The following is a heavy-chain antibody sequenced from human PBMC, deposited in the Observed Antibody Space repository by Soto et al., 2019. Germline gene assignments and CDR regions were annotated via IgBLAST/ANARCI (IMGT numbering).Heavy chain of an antibody. J-gene: IGHJ4*02. D-gene: IGHD5-12*01. CDR1: GFTFSSYT. V-gene: IGHV3-21*01. CDR3: ARDAGRDGYNYVVY. CDR2: ISSGSGYI. Sequence: GGSLRLSCAASGFTFSSYTMNWVRQAPGKGLEWVSSISSGSGYIKYADSVKGRFTISRDNAKNSLYLQMNSLRAEDTAVYYCARDAGRDGYNYVVYWGQGTLVTVSS.